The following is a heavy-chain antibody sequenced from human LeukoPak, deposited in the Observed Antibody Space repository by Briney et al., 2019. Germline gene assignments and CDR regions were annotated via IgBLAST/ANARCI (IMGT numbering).Heavy chain of an antibody. D-gene: IGHD3-10*01. Sequence: PGGSLRLSCAASGFTFSSYAMSWVRQAPGKGLEWVANIKQGGREEKYVGSVKGRFAISRDDAKSTLYLQMDSLSGDDTAVYYCARDNGGWFDSWGRGTLVIVSS. CDR2: IKQGGREE. V-gene: IGHV3-7*03. CDR1: GFTFSSYA. J-gene: IGHJ5*01. CDR3: ARDNGGWFDS.